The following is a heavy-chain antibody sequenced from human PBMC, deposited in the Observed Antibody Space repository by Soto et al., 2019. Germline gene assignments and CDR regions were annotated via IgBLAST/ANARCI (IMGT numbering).Heavy chain of an antibody. CDR3: AREEYRSSDGELYYGMDV. J-gene: IGHJ6*02. CDR1: GYTFTSYA. V-gene: IGHV1-3*01. Sequence: QVQLVQSGAEVKKPGASVKVSCKASGYTFTSYAMHWVRQAPGQRLEWMGWINAGNGNTKYSQKFQGRVTITRDTSASTAYMELSSLRSEDTAVYYCAREEYRSSDGELYYGMDVWGQGTTVTVSS. D-gene: IGHD6-6*01. CDR2: INAGNGNT.